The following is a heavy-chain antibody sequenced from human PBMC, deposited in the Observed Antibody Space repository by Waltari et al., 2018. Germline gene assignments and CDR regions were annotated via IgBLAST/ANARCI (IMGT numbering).Heavy chain of an antibody. J-gene: IGHJ4*02. CDR3: VTRYYYDSSGYRN. D-gene: IGHD3-22*01. Sequence: QVQLQQWGAGLLKPSETLSLTCAVYGGSFSGYYWSWIRQPPGKGLEWIGEINHSGSTNYNPSLKSRVTISVDTSKNQFSLKLSSVTAADTAVYYCVTRYYYDSSGYRNWGQGTLVTVSS. CDR2: INHSGST. V-gene: IGHV4-34*01. CDR1: GGSFSGYY.